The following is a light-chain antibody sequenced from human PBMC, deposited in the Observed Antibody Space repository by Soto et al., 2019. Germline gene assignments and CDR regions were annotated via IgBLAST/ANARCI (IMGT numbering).Light chain of an antibody. Sequence: EIVMTQSPVTLSVSPGERATLSCRASQTISTNLAWYHQKPGQAPRLLIYGASTRATGIPARFSGSGSGTEFTLTISSLQSEDFAVYYCQQYSDWPPYTFGQGTKVEIK. CDR2: GAS. CDR3: QQYSDWPPYT. CDR1: QTISTN. J-gene: IGKJ2*01. V-gene: IGKV3-15*01.